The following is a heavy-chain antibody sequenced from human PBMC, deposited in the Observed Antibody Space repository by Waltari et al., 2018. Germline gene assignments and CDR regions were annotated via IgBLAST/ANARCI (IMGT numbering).Heavy chain of an antibody. J-gene: IGHJ4*02. CDR2: ISSGSSYI. Sequence: EVQLVGSGGGLVKPGGSLRLSCAASGFTFGIYRVNWVRQAPGKGLEWVSSISSGSSYIYYADSVKGRFTISRDNAKNSLYLQRNSLRVEDTAVYYCAREWGVMVGTAGFYFDYWGQGALVTVSS. CDR1: GFTFGIYR. CDR3: AREWGVMVGTAGFYFDY. D-gene: IGHD2-15*01. V-gene: IGHV3-21*01.